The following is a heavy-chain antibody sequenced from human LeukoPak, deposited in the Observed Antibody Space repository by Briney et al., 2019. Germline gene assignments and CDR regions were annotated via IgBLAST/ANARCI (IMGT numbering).Heavy chain of an antibody. CDR3: ASGNYVSRAFDI. Sequence: ASVKVSCKASGYTFSSYDINWVRQATGQGLEWMGWMNPNSGNTGFAQKFQGRVTMTRNTSISTGYMELHSLRSEDSAVYYCASGNYVSRAFDIWGQGTMVTVSS. CDR1: GYTFSSYD. D-gene: IGHD4-11*01. J-gene: IGHJ3*02. CDR2: MNPNSGNT. V-gene: IGHV1-8*01.